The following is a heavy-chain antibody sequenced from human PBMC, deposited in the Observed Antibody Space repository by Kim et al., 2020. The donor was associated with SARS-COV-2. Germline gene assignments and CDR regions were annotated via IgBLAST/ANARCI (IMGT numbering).Heavy chain of an antibody. D-gene: IGHD6-13*01. Sequence: GGSLRLSCAGSGFTFGNYAMNWVRQAPGMGLEWVSAISGSGYGIYYRDSVKGRFTISRDNSRNTLFLQMNGLRPEDTAVYYCGAQFNSNWYDYRGQGTLVTVSS. CDR3: GAQFNSNWYDY. J-gene: IGHJ4*02. CDR1: GFTFGNYA. V-gene: IGHV3-23*01. CDR2: ISGSGYGI.